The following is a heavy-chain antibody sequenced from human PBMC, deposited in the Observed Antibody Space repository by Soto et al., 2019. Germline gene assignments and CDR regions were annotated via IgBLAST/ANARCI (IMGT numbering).Heavy chain of an antibody. CDR3: ARGYCRSSSCYWNFDY. J-gene: IGHJ4*02. CDR2: ISSSANTI. V-gene: IGHV3-48*03. Sequence: PGGSLRLSCAASGFTFSGYEMNWVRQAPGKGLEWVSYISSSANTIFYADSVKGRFTISRDNAKNSLYLQMNSLRAEDTAIYYCARGYCRSSSCYWNFDYWGQGTLVTVSS. D-gene: IGHD2-2*01. CDR1: GFTFSGYE.